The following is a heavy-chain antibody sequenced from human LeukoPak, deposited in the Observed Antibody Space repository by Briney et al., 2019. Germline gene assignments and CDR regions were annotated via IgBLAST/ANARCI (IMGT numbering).Heavy chain of an antibody. Sequence: GGSLRLSCAASGFTLRSHAMSWVRQAPGKGLEWVSGITSSGGSTYYADSAKGRFTISRDNPKNTLYLQMNSLRAEDTAVYYCVKEYFDFAFDYWGQGTLVTVSS. CDR3: VKEYFDFAFDY. D-gene: IGHD3-3*01. CDR1: GFTLRSHA. J-gene: IGHJ4*02. CDR2: ITSSGGST. V-gene: IGHV3-23*01.